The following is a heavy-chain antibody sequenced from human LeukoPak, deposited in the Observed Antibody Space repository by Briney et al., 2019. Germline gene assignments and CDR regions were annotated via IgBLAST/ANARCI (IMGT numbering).Heavy chain of an antibody. V-gene: IGHV1-18*01. CDR1: GYTFTSYG. CDR3: AREAAENYGSGSYIVYYYYYYMDV. Sequence: GASVKVSCKASGYTFTSYGISWVRQAPGQGLEWMGWISAYNGNTNYAQKLQGRVTMTTDTSTSTAYMGLRSLRSDDTAVYYCAREAAENYGSGSYIVYYYYYYMDVWGKGTTVTVSS. J-gene: IGHJ6*03. CDR2: ISAYNGNT. D-gene: IGHD3-10*01.